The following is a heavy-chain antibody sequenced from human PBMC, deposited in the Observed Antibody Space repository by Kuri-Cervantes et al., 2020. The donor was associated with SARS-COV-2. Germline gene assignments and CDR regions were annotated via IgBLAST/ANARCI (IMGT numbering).Heavy chain of an antibody. J-gene: IGHJ4*02. D-gene: IGHD6-6*01. CDR2: ISYDGSNK. CDR1: GFTFSSYA. V-gene: IGHV3-30-3*01. CDR3: ARESRQLVRGWYFDY. Sequence: LSLTCAASGFTFSSYAMRWVRQAPGKGLEWVAVISYDGSNKYYADSVKGRFTISRDNSKNTLYLQMNSLRAEDTAVYYCARESRQLVRGWYFDYWGQGTLVTVSS.